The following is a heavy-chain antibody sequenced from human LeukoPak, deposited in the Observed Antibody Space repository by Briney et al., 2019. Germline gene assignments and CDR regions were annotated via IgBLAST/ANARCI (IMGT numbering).Heavy chain of an antibody. CDR2: IIPIFGTA. V-gene: IGHV1-69*13. Sequence: ASVKVSCKASGYTFTSYGISWVRQAPGQGLEWMGGIIPIFGTANYAQKFQGRVTITADESTSTAYMELSSLRSEDTAVYYCAVGYCSSTSCYGGGYWGQGTLVTVSS. CDR1: GYTFTSYG. J-gene: IGHJ4*02. CDR3: AVGYCSSTSCYGGGY. D-gene: IGHD2-2*01.